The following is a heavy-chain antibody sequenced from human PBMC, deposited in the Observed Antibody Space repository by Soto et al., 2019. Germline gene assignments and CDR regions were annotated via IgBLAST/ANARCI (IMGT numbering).Heavy chain of an antibody. CDR1: RFSFTNYW. V-gene: IGHV5-10-1*01. CDR3: ARIESIARNWFDP. CDR2: IDPVDSYA. J-gene: IGHJ5*02. Sequence: GESLKISCQGSRFSFTNYWISLVRQMPGKGLEWMGNIDPVDSYANYSPSFQGHVTFSVDTSISTAYLQWSSLKASDTAMYFCARIESIARNWFDPWGQGTLVTVSS. D-gene: IGHD6-13*01.